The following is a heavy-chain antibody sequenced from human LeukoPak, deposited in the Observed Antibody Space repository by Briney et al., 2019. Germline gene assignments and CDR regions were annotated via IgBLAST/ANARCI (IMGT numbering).Heavy chain of an antibody. J-gene: IGHJ4*02. Sequence: SETLSLTCTVSGGSVSSSDYYWGWIRQPPGKGLEWIGDIFYIGKTNYNPSLKSRVTISVDTSKNQFSLKLTSVTAADTAVYYCARVFDSWGQETLVTVSS. CDR1: GGSVSSSDYY. V-gene: IGHV4-39*07. CDR3: ARVFDS. CDR2: IFYIGKT.